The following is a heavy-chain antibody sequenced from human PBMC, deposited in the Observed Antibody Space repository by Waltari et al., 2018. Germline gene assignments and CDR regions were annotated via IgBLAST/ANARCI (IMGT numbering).Heavy chain of an antibody. D-gene: IGHD1-20*01. J-gene: IGHJ3*02. CDR1: GGSFSGYY. V-gene: IGHV4-34*01. CDR3: ARRRGYNWNPWGAFDI. CDR2: INHSGNT. Sequence: QVQLQQWGAGLLKPSETLSLTCAVYGGSFSGYYWTWIRQPPGEGLEWIGEINHSGNTNYNPSLKTRLTISVDTSKNQFSLKLSSVTAADTAVYYCARRRGYNWNPWGAFDIWGQGTMVTVSS.